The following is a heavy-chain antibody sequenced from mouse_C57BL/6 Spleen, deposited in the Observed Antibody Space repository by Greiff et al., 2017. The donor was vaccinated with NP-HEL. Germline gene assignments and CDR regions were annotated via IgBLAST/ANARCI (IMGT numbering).Heavy chain of an antibody. Sequence: QVQLKESGPGLVQPSQSLSITCTVSGFSLTSYGVHWVRQSPGKGLEWLGVIWSGGSTDYNAAFISRLSISKDNSKSQVFFKMNSLQADDTAIYYCARKGAMVDYYAMDYWGQGTSVTVSS. D-gene: IGHD2-1*01. V-gene: IGHV2-2*01. CDR3: ARKGAMVDYYAMDY. J-gene: IGHJ4*01. CDR2: IWSGGST. CDR1: GFSLTSYG.